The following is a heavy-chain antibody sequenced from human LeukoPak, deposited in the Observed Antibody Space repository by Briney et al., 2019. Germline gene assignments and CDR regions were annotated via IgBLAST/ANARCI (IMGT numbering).Heavy chain of an antibody. CDR3: AREGDKYANWFDT. CDR2: IKPNSGGT. CDR1: GYIFADYY. V-gene: IGHV1-2*02. D-gene: IGHD2-8*01. Sequence: ASVKVSCKASGYIFADYYIHWVRQAPGQGLEWMGWIKPNSGGTRSAQKFQGRVIMTRDTSISTAYMELSSLRYDDTAVYYCAREGDKYANWFDTWGQGTLVTVSS. J-gene: IGHJ5*02.